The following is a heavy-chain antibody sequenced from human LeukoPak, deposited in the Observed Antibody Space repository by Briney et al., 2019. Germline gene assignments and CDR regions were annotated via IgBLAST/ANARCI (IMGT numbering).Heavy chain of an antibody. J-gene: IGHJ4*02. CDR1: GYTFTSYY. Sequence: ASVKVSCTASGYTFTSYYMHWVRQAPGQGLEWMGIINPSGGSTSYAQKFQGRVTMTRDTSTSTVYMELSSLRSEDTAVYYCARDLGKGGRAYYYDSSGYYPDDYWGQGTLVTVSS. CDR3: ARDLGKGGRAYYYDSSGYYPDDY. CDR2: INPSGGST. D-gene: IGHD3-22*01. V-gene: IGHV1-46*01.